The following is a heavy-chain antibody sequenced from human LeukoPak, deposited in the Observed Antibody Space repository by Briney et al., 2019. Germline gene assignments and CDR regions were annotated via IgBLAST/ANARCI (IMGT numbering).Heavy chain of an antibody. V-gene: IGHV3-21*01. J-gene: IGHJ4*02. CDR2: IDPSSTYI. CDR3: TRGSYGDYEY. CDR1: GFTFSSYS. D-gene: IGHD4-17*01. Sequence: GGSLRLSCAASGFTFSSYSMNWVRQAPGKGLEWVSSIDPSSTYIYYADSVKGRITISRDNAQNSLYLQMNSLRAEDTAVYYCTRGSYGDYEYWGQGTLVTVSS.